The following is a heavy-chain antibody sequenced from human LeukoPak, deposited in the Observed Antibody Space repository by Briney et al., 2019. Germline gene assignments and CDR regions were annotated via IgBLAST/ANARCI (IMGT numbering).Heavy chain of an antibody. D-gene: IGHD3-22*01. Sequence: GESLKISCKGSGYSFTSYWIGGVRQMPGKGLEWMGIIYPGDSDTRYSPSFQGQVTISADKSISTAYLQWSSLKASDTAMYYCAIRSYYDTRGYYYFDYWGQGTLVTVSA. CDR3: AIRSYYDTRGYYYFDY. V-gene: IGHV5-51*01. CDR1: GYSFTSYW. CDR2: IYPGDSDT. J-gene: IGHJ4*02.